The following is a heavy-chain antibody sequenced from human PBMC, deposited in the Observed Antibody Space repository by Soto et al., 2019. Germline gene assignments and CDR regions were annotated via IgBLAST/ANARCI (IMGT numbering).Heavy chain of an antibody. Sequence: VQVVESGGDLVQPGGSLRLSCVASGFPFNNFEMNWIRQAPGKGLEWISYITGGGATYYADSVKGRFTISRDNAKNSMYLQMDSLRGEDTAVYYCVRGGSNYASWGQGTLVTVSS. V-gene: IGHV3-48*03. D-gene: IGHD4-4*01. J-gene: IGHJ5*02. CDR3: VRGGSNYAS. CDR1: GFPFNNFE. CDR2: ITGGGAT.